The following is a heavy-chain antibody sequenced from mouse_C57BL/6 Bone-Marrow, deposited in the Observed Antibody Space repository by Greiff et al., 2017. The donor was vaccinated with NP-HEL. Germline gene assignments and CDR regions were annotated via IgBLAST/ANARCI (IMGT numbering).Heavy chain of an antibody. CDR3: ARGYYYGSYYYAMDY. D-gene: IGHD1-1*01. CDR1: GFTFSDYG. J-gene: IGHJ4*01. V-gene: IGHV5-17*01. CDR2: ISSGSSTI. Sequence: EVQGVESGGGLVKPGGSLKLSCAASGFTFSDYGMHWVRQAPEKGLEWVAYISSGSSTIYYADTVKGRFTISRDNAKNTLSLQLTSLRSEDTAMYYCARGYYYGSYYYAMDYWGQGTSVTVSS.